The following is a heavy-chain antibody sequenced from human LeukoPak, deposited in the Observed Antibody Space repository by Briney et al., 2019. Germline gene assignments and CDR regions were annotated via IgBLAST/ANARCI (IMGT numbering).Heavy chain of an antibody. Sequence: SETLSLTCTVSGGSISSSRSYWGWIRQPPGKGLEWLGSIYYSGSTYYSPSLKSRVTISLDMSKNHFSLRLSSVTAADTAVYYCARPIGVRGSWFFDLWGRGTLVTVSA. CDR2: IYYSGST. J-gene: IGHJ2*01. V-gene: IGHV4-39*02. CDR1: GGSISSSRSY. CDR3: ARPIGVRGSWFFDL. D-gene: IGHD3-3*01.